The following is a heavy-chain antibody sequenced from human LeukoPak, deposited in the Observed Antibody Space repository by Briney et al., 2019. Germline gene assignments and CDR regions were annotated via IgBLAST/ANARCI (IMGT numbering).Heavy chain of an antibody. CDR2: INPNSGGT. CDR1: GYTFTGYY. Sequence: GASVKVSCKASGYTFTGYYMHWVRQAPGQGLEWMGWINPNSGGTNYAQKFQGSVTMTRDTSISTAYMELSRLRSDDTAVYYCARDGGIAARLTLDYWGQGTLVTVSS. J-gene: IGHJ4*02. CDR3: ARDGGIAARLTLDY. D-gene: IGHD6-6*01. V-gene: IGHV1-2*02.